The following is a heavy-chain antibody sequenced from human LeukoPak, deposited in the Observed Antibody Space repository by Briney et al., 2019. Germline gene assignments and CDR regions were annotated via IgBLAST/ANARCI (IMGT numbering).Heavy chain of an antibody. V-gene: IGHV1-24*01. CDR1: GYTLTELS. CDR2: FDPEDGET. CDR3: ARGKGGDYRYYFDY. Sequence: ASVKVSCKVSGYTLTELSMHWVRQAPGKGLEWMGGFDPEDGETIYAQKFQGRVTMTRDTSISTAYMELSRLRSDDTAVYYCARGKGGDYRYYFDYWGQGTLVTVSS. J-gene: IGHJ4*02. D-gene: IGHD4-17*01.